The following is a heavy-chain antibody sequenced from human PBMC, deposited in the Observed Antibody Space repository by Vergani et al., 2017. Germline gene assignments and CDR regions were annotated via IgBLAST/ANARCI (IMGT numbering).Heavy chain of an antibody. CDR1: GYTFTSYD. J-gene: IGHJ4*02. CDR3: ARGQFWSGYLIPDY. Sequence: QVPLVQSGAEVKKPGASVKVSCKASGYTFTSYDINWVRQATGQGLEWMGWMNPNSGNTGYAQKFQGRVTMTRNTSISTTYMELSSLRSEDTAVYYCARGQFWSGYLIPDYWGQGTLVTVSS. V-gene: IGHV1-8*01. CDR2: MNPNSGNT. D-gene: IGHD3-3*01.